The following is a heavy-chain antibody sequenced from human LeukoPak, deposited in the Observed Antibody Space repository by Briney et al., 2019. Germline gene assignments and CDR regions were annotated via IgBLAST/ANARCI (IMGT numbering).Heavy chain of an antibody. CDR1: GGSISSYY. CDR2: NYYSGST. CDR3: AGENRVVGANRGAFDY. J-gene: IGHJ4*02. V-gene: IGHV4-59*01. D-gene: IGHD1-26*01. Sequence: PSETLSLTCTVSGGSISSYYWSWIRQPPGKGLEWIGYNYYSGSTNYNPSLKSRVTISVDTSKNQFSLKLSSVTAADTAVYYCAGENRVVGANRGAFDYWGQGTLVTVSS.